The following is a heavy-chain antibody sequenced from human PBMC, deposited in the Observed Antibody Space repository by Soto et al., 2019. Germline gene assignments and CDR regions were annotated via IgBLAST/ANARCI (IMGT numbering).Heavy chain of an antibody. CDR3: ASALHRGTYHSPSDY. V-gene: IGHV1-2*02. CDR2: INPSSGDT. Sequence: ASVKVSCKASGYTFTSYGISWVRQAPGQGLEWMGWINPSSGDTNYAQNFQGRVTMTRDTSISTAYMDLISLRSDDTAVYYCASALHRGTYHSPSDYWGQGTLVTVSS. J-gene: IGHJ4*02. CDR1: GYTFTSYG. D-gene: IGHD1-26*01.